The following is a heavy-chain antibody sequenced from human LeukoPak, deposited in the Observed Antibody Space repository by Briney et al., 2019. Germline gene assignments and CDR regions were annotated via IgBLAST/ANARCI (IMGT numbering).Heavy chain of an antibody. V-gene: IGHV3-48*03. J-gene: IGHJ6*02. D-gene: IGHD2-15*01. CDR3: ARDLLRVVAATPSIGYYGMDV. Sequence: PGGSLRLSCAASGFTFSSYAMSWVRQAPGKGLEWVSYISSSGSTIYYADSVKGRFTISRDNAKNSLYLQMNSLRAEDTAVYYCARDLLRVVAATPSIGYYGMDVWGQGTTVTVSS. CDR2: ISSSGSTI. CDR1: GFTFSSYA.